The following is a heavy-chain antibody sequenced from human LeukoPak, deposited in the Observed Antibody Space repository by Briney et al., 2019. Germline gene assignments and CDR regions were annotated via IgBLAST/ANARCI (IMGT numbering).Heavy chain of an antibody. V-gene: IGHV3-66*01. CDR1: GFTVSSYY. J-gene: IGHJ1*01. CDR3: ARVYWHDNGEYFQH. CDR2: IYSDDST. Sequence: GGSLRLSCAASGFTVSSYYMCWVRQAPGKGLEWVLVIYSDDSTYSADSLKGRFTISRDISKNTLFLQMNSLRAEDTAVYYCARVYWHDNGEYFQHWGQGTLVTVSS. D-gene: IGHD3-16*01.